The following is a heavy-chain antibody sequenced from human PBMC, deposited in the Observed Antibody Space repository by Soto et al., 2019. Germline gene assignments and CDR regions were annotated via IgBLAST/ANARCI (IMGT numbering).Heavy chain of an antibody. V-gene: IGHV1-18*04. CDR2: ISAYNGNT. CDR1: GYTFTSYG. CDR3: ARAVIGYSSSSAWFDP. J-gene: IGHJ5*02. Sequence: SVKVSCKASGYTFTSYGISWVRQAPGQGLEWMGWISAYNGNTNYAQKLQGRVTMTTDTSTSTAYMELRSLRSDDTAVYYCARAVIGYSSSSAWFDPWGQGTLVTVSS. D-gene: IGHD6-6*01.